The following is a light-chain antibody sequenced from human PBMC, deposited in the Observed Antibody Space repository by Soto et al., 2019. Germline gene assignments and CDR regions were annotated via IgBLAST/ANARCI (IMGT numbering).Light chain of an antibody. J-gene: IGKJ1*01. V-gene: IGKV3-20*01. CDR3: QQXXXXXXKT. CDR1: QSVSSSY. Sequence: EIVLTQSPGTLSLSPGEGATLSCRASQSVSSSYLAWYQQNPGQAPRLLIYGASSRATGIPDRFSGSGSGTDFTLTXXXXXXXXFAVYYCQQXXXXXXKTFGQ. CDR2: GAS.